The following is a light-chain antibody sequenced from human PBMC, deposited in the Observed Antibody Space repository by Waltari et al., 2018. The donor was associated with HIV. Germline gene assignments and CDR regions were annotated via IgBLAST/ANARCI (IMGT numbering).Light chain of an antibody. CDR3: MQALQTPRT. J-gene: IGKJ2*01. V-gene: IGKV2-28*01. Sequence: DIVMTQSPLSLTVTPGESAFISCRSSQSLLHKNGYNYLNWYLQKPGQSPQLLISLGSNRASGVPDRFSGCGSGTDFTLEISKLEAGDVGVYYCMQALQTPRTFGQGTKLETK. CDR1: QSLLHKNGYNY. CDR2: LGS.